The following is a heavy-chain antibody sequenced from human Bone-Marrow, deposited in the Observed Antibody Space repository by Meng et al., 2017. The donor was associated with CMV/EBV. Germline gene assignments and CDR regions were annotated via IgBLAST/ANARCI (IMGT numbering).Heavy chain of an antibody. CDR1: GGSLSDHY. V-gene: IGHV4-34*01. Sequence: SETLSLTCDVHGGSLSDHYWNWIRRSPGKGLEWIGEINHSGSTNYNPSLKSRVTISVDTSKKQISLKLSSVTAADTAVYYCARGRGLGDYWGQGTLVTVSS. J-gene: IGHJ4*02. CDR2: INHSGST. D-gene: IGHD3-16*01. CDR3: ARGRGLGDY.